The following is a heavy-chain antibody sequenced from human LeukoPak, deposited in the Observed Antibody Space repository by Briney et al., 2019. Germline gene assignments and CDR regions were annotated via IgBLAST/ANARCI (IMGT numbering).Heavy chain of an antibody. CDR2: INHSGSG. CDR3: ARWEVRLNAFEM. Sequence: SETLSLTCAVYGGAFNNYYWSWIRQPPGKGLEWIGEINHSGSGNYNPSLKTRVMMSVDTSKSQISLRLSSVTAADTAVYYCARWEVRLNAFEMWGQGTMVTVSS. CDR1: GGAFNNYY. J-gene: IGHJ3*02. V-gene: IGHV4-34*01. D-gene: IGHD3-10*01.